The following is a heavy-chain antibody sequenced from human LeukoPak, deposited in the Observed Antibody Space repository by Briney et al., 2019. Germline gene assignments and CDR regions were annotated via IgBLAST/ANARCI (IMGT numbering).Heavy chain of an antibody. CDR1: GFTFAKYV. V-gene: IGHV3-23*01. J-gene: IGHJ4*02. D-gene: IGHD1-26*01. Sequence: GGSLRLSCVASGFTFAKYVMNWVRQAPGKGLEWLATIYGSGVSISYADSVKGRFTISRDNSNNTLYLQMNGLRAEDTAMYFCAKDLGWELPAEAYWGQGTLVTVSS. CDR3: AKDLGWELPAEAY. CDR2: IYGSGVSI.